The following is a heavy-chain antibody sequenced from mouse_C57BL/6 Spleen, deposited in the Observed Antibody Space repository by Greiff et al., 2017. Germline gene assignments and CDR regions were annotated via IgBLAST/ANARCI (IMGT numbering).Heavy chain of an antibody. D-gene: IGHD2-3*01. CDR2: IDPETGGT. J-gene: IGHJ4*01. Sequence: QVQLQQSGAELVRPGASVTLSCKASGYTFTDYEMHWVKQTPVHGLEWIGAIDPETGGTAYNQKFKGKAILTADKSSSPAYMELRSLTSEDSAVYYCTRWLLRRGMGYWGQGTSVTVSS. V-gene: IGHV1-15*01. CDR1: GYTFTDYE. CDR3: TRWLLRRGMGY.